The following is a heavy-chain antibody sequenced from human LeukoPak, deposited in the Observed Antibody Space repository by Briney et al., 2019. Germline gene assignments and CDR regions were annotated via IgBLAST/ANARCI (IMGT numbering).Heavy chain of an antibody. V-gene: IGHV1-69*13. CDR1: GGTLSSYA. Sequence: SVTVSCTASGGTLSSYAISWVRQAPGQGLEWMGGIIPIFGTANYAQKFQGRVTITADESTSTAYMELSSLRSEDTAVYYCARRGSGWTEYNWFDPWGQGTLVTVSS. CDR3: ARRGSGWTEYNWFDP. CDR2: IIPIFGTA. D-gene: IGHD6-19*01. J-gene: IGHJ5*02.